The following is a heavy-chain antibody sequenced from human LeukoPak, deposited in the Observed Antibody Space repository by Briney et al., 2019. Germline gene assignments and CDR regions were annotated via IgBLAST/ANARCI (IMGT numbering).Heavy chain of an antibody. V-gene: IGHV3-43D*03. Sequence: GGSLRLSCVASGFTFDDYAMHWVRQAPGKGLEWVSLIDWDGGSTYYTDSVKGRFTISRDNSKNSPFLQMNSLRAEDTALYYCAKDMSSSGYDRLDYWGQGTLVTVSS. CDR1: GFTFDDYA. CDR2: IDWDGGST. D-gene: IGHD5-12*01. J-gene: IGHJ4*02. CDR3: AKDMSSSGYDRLDY.